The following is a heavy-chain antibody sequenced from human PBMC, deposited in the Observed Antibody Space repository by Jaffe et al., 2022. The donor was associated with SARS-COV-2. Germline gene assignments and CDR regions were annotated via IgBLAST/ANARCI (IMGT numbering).Heavy chain of an antibody. Sequence: EVQLVESGGGLVQPGGSLRLSCAASGFTFSSYWMSWVRQAPGKGLEWVANIKQDGSEKYYVDSVKGRFTISRDNAKNSLYLQMNSLRAEDTAVYYCARGGWELLSEFDYWGQGTLVTVSS. J-gene: IGHJ4*02. V-gene: IGHV3-7*01. CDR3: ARGGWELLSEFDY. CDR1: GFTFSSYW. D-gene: IGHD1-26*01. CDR2: IKQDGSEK.